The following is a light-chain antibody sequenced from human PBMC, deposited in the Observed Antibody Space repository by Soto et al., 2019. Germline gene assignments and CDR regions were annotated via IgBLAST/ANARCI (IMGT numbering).Light chain of an antibody. CDR3: QQTYTTPYT. J-gene: IGKJ2*01. Sequence: DIQMTQSPSYLSASVGDRVTVSCRASQSINSYLNWYQQKPGKAPTLLIYSASSLEEGVPSRFSGSGSGTEFTLTISSLQPEDFATYSCQQTYTTPYTFGQGTKLEIK. V-gene: IGKV1-39*01. CDR2: SAS. CDR1: QSINSY.